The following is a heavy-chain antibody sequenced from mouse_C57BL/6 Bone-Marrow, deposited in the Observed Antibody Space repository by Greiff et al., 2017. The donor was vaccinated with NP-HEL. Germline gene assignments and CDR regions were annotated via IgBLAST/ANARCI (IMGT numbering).Heavy chain of an antibody. D-gene: IGHD2-4*01. CDR3: ARGVIKFDY. CDR1: GYTFTSYW. J-gene: IGHJ2*01. Sequence: VQLHQPGAELVKPGASVKLSCKASGYTFTSYWMQWVKQRPGQGLEWIGEIDPSDSYTNYNQKFKGKATLTVDTSSSTAYMQLSSLTSEDSAVYYCARGVIKFDYWGQGTTLTVSS. V-gene: IGHV1-50*01. CDR2: IDPSDSYT.